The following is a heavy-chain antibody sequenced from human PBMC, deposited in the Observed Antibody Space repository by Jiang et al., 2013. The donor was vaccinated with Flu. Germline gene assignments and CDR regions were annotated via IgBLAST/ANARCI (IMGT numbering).Heavy chain of an antibody. D-gene: IGHD1-20*01. Sequence: VKKPGASVKVSCKASGYTFTSYAMHWVRQAPGQRLEWMGWINAGNGNTKYSQKFQGRVTFIRDTSASTAYMELSSLRSEDTAVYYCARDRYNWNEHDYWGQGTLVTVSS. CDR3: ARDRYNWNEHDY. CDR1: GYTFTSYA. J-gene: IGHJ4*02. V-gene: IGHV1-3*01. CDR2: INAGNGNT.